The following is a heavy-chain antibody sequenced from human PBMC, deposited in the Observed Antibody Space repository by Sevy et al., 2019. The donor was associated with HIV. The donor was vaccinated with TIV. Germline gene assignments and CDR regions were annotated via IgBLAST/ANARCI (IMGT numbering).Heavy chain of an antibody. CDR2: IYYSGST. CDR1: GGSISSYY. Sequence: SETLSLTCTVSGGSISSYYWSWSRQPPGKGLEWIGYIYYSGSTNYNPALKSRVTISVDTSKNQFSLKLSSVTAADTAVYYCARLGSSGYYTYYYYMDVWGKGTTVTVSS. J-gene: IGHJ6*03. CDR3: ARLGSSGYYTYYYYMDV. V-gene: IGHV4-59*01. D-gene: IGHD3-22*01.